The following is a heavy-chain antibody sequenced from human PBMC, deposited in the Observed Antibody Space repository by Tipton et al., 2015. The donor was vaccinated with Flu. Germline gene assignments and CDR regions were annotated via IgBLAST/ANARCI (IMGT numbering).Heavy chain of an antibody. CDR1: GYTFIAHY. V-gene: IGHV1-2*02. J-gene: IGHJ3*02. D-gene: IGHD4-11*01. Sequence: QLVQSGAELKKPGASVKVSCQASGYTFIAHYIHWVRRAPGQGLEWMGWINANDNGTRYPQKFQGRVTMTRDTSINTVYMELSRLSSDDTAVYYCARDGPDYNGAFDMWGQGTMVTVSS. CDR2: INANDNGT. CDR3: ARDGPDYNGAFDM.